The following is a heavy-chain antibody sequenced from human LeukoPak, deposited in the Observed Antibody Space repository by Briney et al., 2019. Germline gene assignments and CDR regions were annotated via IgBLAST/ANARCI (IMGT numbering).Heavy chain of an antibody. D-gene: IGHD6-19*01. V-gene: IGHV4-34*01. Sequence: SETLSLTCAVYGGSFSGYYWSWIRQPPGKGLEWIGEINHSGSTNYNPSLKSGVTISVDTSKNQFSLKLSSVTAADTAVYYCARRLAVAGTVFGYWGQGTLVTVSS. CDR1: GGSFSGYY. J-gene: IGHJ4*02. CDR3: ARRLAVAGTVFGY. CDR2: INHSGST.